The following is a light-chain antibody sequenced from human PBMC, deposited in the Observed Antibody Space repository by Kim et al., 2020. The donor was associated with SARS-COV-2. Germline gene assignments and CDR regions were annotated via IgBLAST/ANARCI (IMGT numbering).Light chain of an antibody. Sequence: SQGERATPSGRASQSVSSYLAWYQQKPGQAPRLLSYDASNRATGIPARFSGSGSGTDFTLTISSLEPEDFAVYYCQQRSNWPPITFGQGTRLEIK. J-gene: IGKJ5*01. CDR1: QSVSSY. CDR3: QQRSNWPPIT. V-gene: IGKV3-11*01. CDR2: DAS.